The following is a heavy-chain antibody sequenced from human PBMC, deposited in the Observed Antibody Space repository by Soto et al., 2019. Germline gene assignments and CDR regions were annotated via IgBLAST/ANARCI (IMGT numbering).Heavy chain of an antibody. D-gene: IGHD4-17*01. V-gene: IGHV3-11*05. J-gene: IGHJ4*02. CDR2: ISGDSTFT. Sequence: PGGSLRLSCAASGFTFSDYYMSWIRQAPGKGLEWVSYISGDSTFTNYADSVRGRFTISRDNAKNLLYLQMNSLRAEDTAVYHCAKARLSSTVTTGYLGQGTLVTVSS. CDR3: AKARLSSTVTTGY. CDR1: GFTFSDYY.